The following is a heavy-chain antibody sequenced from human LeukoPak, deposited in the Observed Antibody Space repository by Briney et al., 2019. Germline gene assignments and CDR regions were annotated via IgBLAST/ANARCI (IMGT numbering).Heavy chain of an antibody. V-gene: IGHV4-59*01. CDR3: ARGSDYYGSGIKYNWFDP. CDR2: ILYSGST. CDR1: GGSLSSFY. Sequence: SETLSLTCTVSGGSLSSFYWSWIRQPPGRGLEWIGYILYSGSTNYNPSLKSRVTISVDTSKNQFSLKLRSVTAADTAVYYCARGSDYYGSGIKYNWFDPWGQGTLVTVSS. D-gene: IGHD3-10*01. J-gene: IGHJ5*02.